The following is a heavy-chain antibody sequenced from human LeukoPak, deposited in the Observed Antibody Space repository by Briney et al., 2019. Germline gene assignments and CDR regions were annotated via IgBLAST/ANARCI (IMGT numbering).Heavy chain of an antibody. CDR3: ARAAPYYMDV. J-gene: IGHJ6*03. V-gene: IGHV3-21*01. CDR2: ISSSGTYI. Sequence: KPGGSLRLSCAASGFTFSNYALHWVRQAPGKGLEWVSSISSSGTYIYDADSVKGRFTISRDNAKNPLYLQMNSLRAEDTAVYYCARAAPYYMDVWGKGTTVTVSS. CDR1: GFTFSNYA.